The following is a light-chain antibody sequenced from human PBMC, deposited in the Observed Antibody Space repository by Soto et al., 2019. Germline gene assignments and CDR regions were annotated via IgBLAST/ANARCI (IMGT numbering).Light chain of an antibody. CDR2: DAS. CDR3: QQYNSYSLT. CDR1: QSISSW. Sequence: DIQMTQSPSTLSASVGDRVTITCRASQSISSWLAWYQQKPGKAPKLLIYDASSLESGVPSRFSGSESGTEFTLTISSLQPDDFATYYCQQYNSYSLTFGQGTRLEIK. V-gene: IGKV1-5*01. J-gene: IGKJ5*01.